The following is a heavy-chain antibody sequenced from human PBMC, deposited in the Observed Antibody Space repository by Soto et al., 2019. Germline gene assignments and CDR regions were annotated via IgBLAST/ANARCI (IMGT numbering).Heavy chain of an antibody. V-gene: IGHV1-3*01. J-gene: IGHJ4*02. CDR2: INAGNGNT. CDR3: ARSGDILTGYCDY. D-gene: IGHD3-9*01. Sequence: ASVKVSCKASGYTFTSYAMHWVRQAPGQRIEWMGWINAGNGNTKYSQKFQGRVTITRDTSASTAYMELSSLRSEDTAVYYCARSGDILTGYCDYWGQGTLVTVSS. CDR1: GYTFTSYA.